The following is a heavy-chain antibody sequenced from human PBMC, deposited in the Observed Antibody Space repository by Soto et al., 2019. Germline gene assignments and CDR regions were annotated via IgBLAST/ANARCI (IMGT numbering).Heavy chain of an antibody. CDR2: INYSGRT. Sequence: QVQLQESGPGLVKPSETLSLTCTVSGGSISTYYWRWIRQPPGKGLEWIGYINYSGRTNYNPSLKRRVTMSLDTSKNQFSLKLRSVTAADTAVFYCARYAGSSWFDYWGQGTLVTVSS. CDR3: ARYAGSSWFDY. V-gene: IGHV4-59*01. CDR1: GGSISTYY. J-gene: IGHJ4*02. D-gene: IGHD6-13*01.